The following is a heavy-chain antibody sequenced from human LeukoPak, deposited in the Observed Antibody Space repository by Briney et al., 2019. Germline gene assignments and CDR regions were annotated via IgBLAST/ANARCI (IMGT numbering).Heavy chain of an antibody. V-gene: IGHV4-39*07. J-gene: IGHJ4*02. CDR1: GCSISSRSYY. Sequence: SEPLSLTCPVSGCSISSRSYYWGWIRQPPGKGLEWIGSIYYSGSTYYNPSLKSRVTISVDTSKNQFSLKLSSMTAADTAVYYCARDPSGYFDYWGQGTLVTVSS. CDR2: IYYSGST. CDR3: ARDPSGYFDY.